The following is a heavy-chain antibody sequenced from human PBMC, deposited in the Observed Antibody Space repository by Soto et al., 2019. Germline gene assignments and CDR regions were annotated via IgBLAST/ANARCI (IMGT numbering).Heavy chain of an antibody. CDR3: ARGGAHTAMANEY. V-gene: IGHV3-74*01. CDR2: ISFDGSTT. D-gene: IGHD5-18*01. Sequence: GSLRLSCXASGFTFSSYWMHWVRQASGKGLVWVSRISFDGSTTTYADSVKGRFTISRDNAKNTLYLQMNSLRAEDTAVYYCARGGAHTAMANEYWGQGALVTVSS. CDR1: GFTFSSYW. J-gene: IGHJ4*02.